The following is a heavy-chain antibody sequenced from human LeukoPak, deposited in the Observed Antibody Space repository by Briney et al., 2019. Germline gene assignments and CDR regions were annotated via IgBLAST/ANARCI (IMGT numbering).Heavy chain of an antibody. CDR3: GRGYSYYFDH. D-gene: IGHD3-22*01. V-gene: IGHV3-66*01. J-gene: IGHJ4*02. CDR1: GFTVSSNY. Sequence: GGSLRLSCAASGFTVSSNYMSWVRQAPGKGLEWVSVIYTGGSTYYADSVKGRFTISRDNSKNTLYLQMNSLRAEDTAVYYCGRGYSYYFDHWGQGTLVTVSS. CDR2: IYTGGST.